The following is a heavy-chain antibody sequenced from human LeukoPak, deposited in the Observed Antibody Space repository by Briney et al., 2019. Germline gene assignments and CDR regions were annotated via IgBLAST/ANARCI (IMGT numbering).Heavy chain of an antibody. CDR2: IKSKTDGGAT. D-gene: IGHD5-18*01. Sequence: GGSLRLSCVASGFSFSNAWMSWVRQAPGKGLEWVGRIKSKTDGGATDYAAPVKGRFTVSRDDSKNTLYLQMNSLKTEDTAVYYRTTGGVGYSYGKTPYYFDYWGQGTLVTVSS. CDR3: TTGGVGYSYGKTPYYFDY. CDR1: GFSFSNAW. V-gene: IGHV3-15*01. J-gene: IGHJ4*02.